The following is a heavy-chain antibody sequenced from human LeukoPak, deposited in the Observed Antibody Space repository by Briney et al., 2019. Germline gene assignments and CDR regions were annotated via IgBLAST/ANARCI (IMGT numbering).Heavy chain of an antibody. J-gene: IGHJ4*02. CDR1: GFTFSSYT. CDR3: ASSSWLLFDY. Sequence: GGSLRLSCAASGFTFSSYTMNWVRQAPGKGLEWVSSISSSSSYIYYAASVKGRFTISRDNAKNSLYLQMNSLRAEDTAVYYCASSSWLLFDYWGQGTLVTVSS. CDR2: ISSSSSYI. D-gene: IGHD6-13*01. V-gene: IGHV3-21*06.